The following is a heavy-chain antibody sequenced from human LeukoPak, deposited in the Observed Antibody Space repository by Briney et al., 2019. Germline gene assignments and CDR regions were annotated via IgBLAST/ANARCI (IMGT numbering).Heavy chain of an antibody. J-gene: IGHJ4*02. CDR2: IYYSGST. D-gene: IGHD3-22*01. Sequence: PSETLSLTCTVSGGSISSHYWSWIRQPPGKGLEWIGYIYYSGSTNYNPSLKSRVTISVDTSKNQFSLKLSSVTAADTAVYYCARDHYESSGYHLDYWGQGTLVTVSS. CDR3: ARDHYESSGYHLDY. CDR1: GGSISSHY. V-gene: IGHV4-59*11.